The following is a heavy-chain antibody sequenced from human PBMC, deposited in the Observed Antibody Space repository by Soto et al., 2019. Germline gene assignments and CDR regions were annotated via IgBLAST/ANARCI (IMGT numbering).Heavy chain of an antibody. V-gene: IGHV4-30-2*01. CDR1: GGSISSGGYS. D-gene: IGHD2-15*01. CDR3: ARDLGCSGGSCYSGFDY. Sequence: QLQLQESGSGLVKPSQTLSLTCAVSGGSISSGGYSWSWIRQPPGKGLEWIGYIYHSGSTDYNPSLKSRVTISVDRSKNQFSLKLSSVTAADTAVYYCARDLGCSGGSCYSGFDYWGQGTLVTVSS. CDR2: IYHSGST. J-gene: IGHJ4*02.